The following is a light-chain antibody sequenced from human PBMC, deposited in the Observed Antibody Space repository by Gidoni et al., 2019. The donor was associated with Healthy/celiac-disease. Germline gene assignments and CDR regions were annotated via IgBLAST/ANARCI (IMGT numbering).Light chain of an antibody. V-gene: IGKV1-NL1*01. CDR3: QQYYSTWYT. Sequence: DIQMTQSPSSLSASVGDRVTITCRASPGISNSLAWYQQKPGKAPKLLLYAASRLESGVPSRFSGSGSGTDYTLTISSLQPEDFATYYCQQYYSTWYTFGQGTKLEIK. J-gene: IGKJ2*01. CDR1: PGISNS. CDR2: AAS.